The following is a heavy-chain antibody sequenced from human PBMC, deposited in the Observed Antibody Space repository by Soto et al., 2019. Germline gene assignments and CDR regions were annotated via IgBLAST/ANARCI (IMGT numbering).Heavy chain of an antibody. CDR3: ARHVSFIAAAGTGGCFDY. J-gene: IGHJ4*02. CDR1: GYSFTSYW. CDR2: IYPGDPDT. Sequence: PGESLKISCKGSGYSFTSYWIGWVRQMPGKGLEWMGIIYPGDPDTRYSPSFQGQVTISADKSISTAYLQWSSLKASDTAMYYCARHVSFIAAAGTGGCFDYWGQGTLVTVSS. V-gene: IGHV5-51*01. D-gene: IGHD6-13*01.